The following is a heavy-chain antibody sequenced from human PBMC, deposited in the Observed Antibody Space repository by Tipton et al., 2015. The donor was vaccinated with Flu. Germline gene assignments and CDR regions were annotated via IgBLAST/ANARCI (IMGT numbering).Heavy chain of an antibody. J-gene: IGHJ4*02. V-gene: IGHV4-39*01. CDR2: IFPSGTT. D-gene: IGHD3-10*02. Sequence: GLVKPSETLSLTCTVSSGSIRSTNYFCAWIRQPPGKRLELIGSIFPSGTTYYNPSLKSLVTLSVDTSKSQFSLMLRSVTAADTAIYYCARLSYYDVDLKNFYFDYWGQGALVTVSS. CDR3: ARLSYYDVDLKNFYFDY. CDR1: SGSIRSTNYF.